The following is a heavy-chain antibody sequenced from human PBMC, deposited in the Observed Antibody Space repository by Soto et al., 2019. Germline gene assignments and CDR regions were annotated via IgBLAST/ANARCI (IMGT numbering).Heavy chain of an antibody. CDR1: GGTFSSYA. CDR2: IIPIFGTA. J-gene: IGHJ3*02. Sequence: ASVKVSCKASGGTFSSYAISWVRQAPGQGLEWMGGIIPIFGTANYAQKFQGRVTITADKSTSTAYMELSSLRSEDTAMYYCARISHDAFDIWGQGTMVTVSS. CDR3: ARISHDAFDI. V-gene: IGHV1-69*06.